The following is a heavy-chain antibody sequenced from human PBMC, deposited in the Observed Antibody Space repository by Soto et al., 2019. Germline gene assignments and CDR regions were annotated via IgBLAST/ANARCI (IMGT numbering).Heavy chain of an antibody. CDR3: ASPSPFSSIAALPAGAFDI. D-gene: IGHD6-6*01. Sequence: ASVKVSCKASGGTFSSYAISWVRQAPGQGLEWMGGIIPIFGTANYAQKFQGRVTITADESTSTAYMELSSLRSEDTAVYYCASPSPFSSIAALPAGAFDIWGQGTMVTVSS. CDR1: GGTFSSYA. V-gene: IGHV1-69*13. J-gene: IGHJ3*02. CDR2: IIPIFGTA.